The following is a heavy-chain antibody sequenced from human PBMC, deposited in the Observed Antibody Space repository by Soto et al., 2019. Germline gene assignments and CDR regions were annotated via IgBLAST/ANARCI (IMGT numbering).Heavy chain of an antibody. V-gene: IGHV4-59*01. J-gene: IGHJ5*02. CDR1: GGSISSYY. CDR2: IYYSGST. Sequence: PSETLSLTCTVSGGSISSYYWSWIRQPPGKGLEWIGYIYYSGSTNYNPSLKSRVTISVDTSKNQFSLKLSSVIAADTAVYYCASTDTWFVPWGQGTLVTVSS. CDR3: ASTDTWFVP.